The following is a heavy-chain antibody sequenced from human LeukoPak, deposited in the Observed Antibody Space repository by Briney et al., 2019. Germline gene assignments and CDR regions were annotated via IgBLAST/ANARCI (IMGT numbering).Heavy chain of an antibody. D-gene: IGHD3-22*01. Sequence: ASVKVSCKASGYTFTSYAMHWVRQAPGQRLEWMGWTNAGNGNTKYSQKFQGRVTITRDTSASTAYMELSSLRSEDTAVYYCARDLFPTRNYYDLFDPWGQGTLVTVSS. V-gene: IGHV1-3*01. J-gene: IGHJ5*02. CDR2: TNAGNGNT. CDR3: ARDLFPTRNYYDLFDP. CDR1: GYTFTSYA.